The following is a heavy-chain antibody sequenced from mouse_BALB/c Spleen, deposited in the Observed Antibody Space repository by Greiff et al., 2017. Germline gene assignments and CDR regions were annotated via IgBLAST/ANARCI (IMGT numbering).Heavy chain of an antibody. CDR1: GFTFSSYA. CDR3: AREQLGSWFAY. CDR2: ISSGGSYT. D-gene: IGHD4-1*02. Sequence: EVKLVESGGGLVKPGGSLKLSCAASGFTFSSYAMSWVRQSPEKRLEWVAEISSGGSYTYYPDTVTGRFTISRDNAKNTLYLEMSSLRSEDTAMYYCAREQLGSWFAYWGQGTLVTVSA. V-gene: IGHV5-9-4*01. J-gene: IGHJ3*01.